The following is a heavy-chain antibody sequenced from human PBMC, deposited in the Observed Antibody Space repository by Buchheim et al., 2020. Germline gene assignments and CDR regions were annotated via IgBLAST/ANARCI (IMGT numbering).Heavy chain of an antibody. Sequence: QVQLQQWGAGLLKPSETLSLTCAVYGGSFSGYYWSWIRQPPGQGLEWIGEINHSGSTNYNPSLKSRVTISVDTSKNQLSLKLSSVTAADTAVYYCAGGYDSSGAETNYFDYWGQGTL. CDR3: AGGYDSSGAETNYFDY. V-gene: IGHV4-34*01. CDR2: INHSGST. CDR1: GGSFSGYY. J-gene: IGHJ4*02. D-gene: IGHD3-22*01.